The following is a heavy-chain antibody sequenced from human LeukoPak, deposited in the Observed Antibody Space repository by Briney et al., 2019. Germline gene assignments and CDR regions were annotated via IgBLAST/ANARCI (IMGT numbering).Heavy chain of an antibody. D-gene: IGHD4-23*01. CDR1: GGSMRSDSSS. J-gene: IGHJ5*02. CDR3: ARELGSDYGGYSP. V-gene: IGHV4-61*02. CDR2: IYATGNT. Sequence: ASQTLSLTCSVSGGSMRSDSSSWSWIRQPAGKGLEWIGRIYATGNTNYNPSLERRVTISVDTSKNQLSLELTSVTAADTAVYYCARELGSDYGGYSPWGQGTLVTVSS.